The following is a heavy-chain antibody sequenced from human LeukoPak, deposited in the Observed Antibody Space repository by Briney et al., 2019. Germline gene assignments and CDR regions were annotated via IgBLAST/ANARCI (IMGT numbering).Heavy chain of an antibody. J-gene: IGHJ4*02. CDR2: INPSGGST. CDR3: ASLSYDFDY. D-gene: IGHD1-26*01. Sequence: ASVKVSCKASGYTVTSYAMNWVRQAPGQGLEWMGIINPSGGSTSYTQKFQGRVTMTRDMSTSTVYIELSSLRSEDTAVYYCASLSYDFDYWGQGTLVTVSS. V-gene: IGHV1-46*01. CDR1: GYTVTSYA.